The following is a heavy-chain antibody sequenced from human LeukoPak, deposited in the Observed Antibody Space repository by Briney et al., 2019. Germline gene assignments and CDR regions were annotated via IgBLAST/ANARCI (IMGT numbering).Heavy chain of an antibody. D-gene: IGHD4-17*01. Sequence: SETLSLTCTVSGGSVSRSPYYWGWIRQPPGKGLEWIGNIYYSGSTYYNPSLKSRVTISVDTSKNQFSLKLSSVTAADTAVYYCARVGYGDYVDAFDIWGQGTMVTVSS. CDR1: GGSVSRSPYY. J-gene: IGHJ3*02. CDR2: IYYSGST. V-gene: IGHV4-39*07. CDR3: ARVGYGDYVDAFDI.